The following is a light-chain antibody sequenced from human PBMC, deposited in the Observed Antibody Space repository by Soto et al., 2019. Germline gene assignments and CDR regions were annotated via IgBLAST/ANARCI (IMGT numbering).Light chain of an antibody. V-gene: IGKV1-39*01. CDR1: QSISNF. Sequence: DIQMTQSPSSLSASVGDRVTITCRASQSISNFLHWYQHKPGEAPKLLIYAASSLQSGVPSRFRGSGSGTDFTLTISCLQPEDFATYYSQQSYSTPQTFGQGTKLEIK. J-gene: IGKJ2*01. CDR2: AAS. CDR3: QQSYSTPQT.